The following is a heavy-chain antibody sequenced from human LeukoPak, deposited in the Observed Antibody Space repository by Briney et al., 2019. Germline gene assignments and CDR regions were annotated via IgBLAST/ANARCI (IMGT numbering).Heavy chain of an antibody. CDR2: IYHSGST. D-gene: IGHD6-6*01. Sequence: SETLSLTCAVSGGSISSGGYSWSWIRQPPGKGLEWLGYIYHSGSTYYNPSLKSRVTISVDRSKNQFSLKLSSVTAADTAVYYCARAFRHSSSFPPYFDYWGQGTLVTVSS. CDR1: GGSISSGGYS. J-gene: IGHJ4*02. V-gene: IGHV4-30-2*01. CDR3: ARAFRHSSSFPPYFDY.